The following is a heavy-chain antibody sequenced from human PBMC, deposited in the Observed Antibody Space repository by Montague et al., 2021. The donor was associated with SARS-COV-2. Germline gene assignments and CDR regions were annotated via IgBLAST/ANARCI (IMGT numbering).Heavy chain of an antibody. CDR1: GDSISSGGYY. D-gene: IGHD2-21*01. Sequence: TLSLTCTVSGDSISSGGYYWSWIRQHPGKGLEWIGYIYYSGSTYYNPSLKSRVTISVDTSKNQFSLKLSSVTAADTAVYYCARDRGWGSRGAGYIDLWGRGTLVTVSS. J-gene: IGHJ2*01. CDR3: ARDRGWGSRGAGYIDL. V-gene: IGHV4-31*03. CDR2: IYYSGST.